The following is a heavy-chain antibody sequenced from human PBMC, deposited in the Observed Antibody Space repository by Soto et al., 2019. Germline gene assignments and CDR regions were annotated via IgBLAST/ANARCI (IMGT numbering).Heavy chain of an antibody. J-gene: IGHJ4*02. CDR2: IKQDGSEK. Sequence: GESLKISCAASGFTFSSYWMSWVRQAPGKGLEWVANIKQDGSEKYYADSVKGRFTTSRDNAKNSLYLQMNSLRAEDTAVYYCARESTKSHPTDYWGQGTLVTAPQ. V-gene: IGHV3-7*03. CDR3: ARESTKSHPTDY. D-gene: IGHD5-12*01. CDR1: GFTFSSYW.